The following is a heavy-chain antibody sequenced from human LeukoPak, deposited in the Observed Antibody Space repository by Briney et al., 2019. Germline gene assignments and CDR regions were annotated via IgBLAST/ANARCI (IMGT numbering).Heavy chain of an antibody. CDR1: GYTFTGYY. J-gene: IGHJ4*02. CDR2: INPNSGGT. D-gene: IGHD3-16*02. CDR3: AREGAPYDYVWGSYRYFDY. V-gene: IGHV1-2*02. Sequence: ASVKVSCKASGYTFTGYYMHWVRQAPGQGLEWMGWINPNSGGTNYAQKFQGRVTMTRDTSISTAYMELSRLRSDDTAVYYCAREGAPYDYVWGSYRYFDYWGQGTLVTVSS.